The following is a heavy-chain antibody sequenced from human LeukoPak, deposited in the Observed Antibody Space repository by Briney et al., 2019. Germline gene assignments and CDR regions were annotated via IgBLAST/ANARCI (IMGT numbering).Heavy chain of an antibody. J-gene: IGHJ5*02. D-gene: IGHD2-15*01. Sequence: GGSLRLSCAASGFTLSSYWMSWVRQAPGKGLEWVANIKQDGREKYYVDSVKGRFTISRDNSKNTLYLQMNSLRAEDTAVYYCAKKGGPGFYNWFDPWGQGTLVTVSS. CDR1: GFTLSSYW. CDR2: IKQDGREK. CDR3: AKKGGPGFYNWFDP. V-gene: IGHV3-7*03.